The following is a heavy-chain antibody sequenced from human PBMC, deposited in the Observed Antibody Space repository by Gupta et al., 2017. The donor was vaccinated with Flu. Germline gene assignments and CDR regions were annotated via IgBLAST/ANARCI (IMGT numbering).Heavy chain of an antibody. V-gene: IGHV3-9*01. Sequence: EVQLVESGGGLGQRGRSVRLSCEASGFTFYAYAMHWVRQPPEKGLVWVSSITWDSVYIGYAASVKGRVTISRDNAKNALYLEVKSLRVEDTALYYCVKDMGHQVLDAMDVWGQGTTVTVSS. CDR3: VKDMGHQVLDAMDV. J-gene: IGHJ6*02. D-gene: IGHD2-2*01. CDR2: ITWDSVYI. CDR1: GFTFYAYA.